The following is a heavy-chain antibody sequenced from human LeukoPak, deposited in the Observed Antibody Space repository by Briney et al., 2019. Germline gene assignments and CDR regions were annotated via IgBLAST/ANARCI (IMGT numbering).Heavy chain of an antibody. CDR1: GFTFDDYA. CDR3: AKDITTDPFVGYFDL. Sequence: PGGSLRLSCAASGFTFDDYAMHWARQAPGKGLERVSTISWNTGSIGYADSVKGRFTISRDNAKNSLYLQMNSLRAEDTALYYCAKDITTDPFVGYFDLWGRGTLVTVSS. D-gene: IGHD3-22*01. V-gene: IGHV3-9*01. CDR2: ISWNTGSI. J-gene: IGHJ2*01.